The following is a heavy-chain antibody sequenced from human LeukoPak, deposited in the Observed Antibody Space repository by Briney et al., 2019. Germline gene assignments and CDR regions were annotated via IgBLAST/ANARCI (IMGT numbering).Heavy chain of an antibody. CDR2: ISGSGGST. D-gene: IGHD3-3*01. J-gene: IGHJ3*02. Sequence: GGSLRLSCAASGFTFSSYAMSGVRQAPGKGLEWVSAISGSGGSTYYADSVKGRFTISRDNSKNTLYLQMNSLRAEDTAVYYCAKGYYDFWSGQTPLSPLDIWGQGTMVTVSS. CDR3: AKGYYDFWSGQTPLSPLDI. V-gene: IGHV3-23*01. CDR1: GFTFSSYA.